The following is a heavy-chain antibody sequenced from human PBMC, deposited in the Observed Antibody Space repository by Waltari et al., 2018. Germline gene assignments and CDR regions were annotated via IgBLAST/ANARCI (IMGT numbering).Heavy chain of an antibody. J-gene: IGHJ2*01. V-gene: IGHV4-30-2*01. CDR2: IYHSGST. CDR3: ARLRGIVVVPAAILDWYFDL. CDR1: GGSISSGGYS. Sequence: QLQLQESGSGLVKPSQTLSLTCAVSGGSISSGGYSWSWIRQPPGKGLAWIGYIYHSGSTYYNPSLKGRVTISVDRSKNQFSLKLSSVTAADTAVYYCARLRGIVVVPAAILDWYFDLWGRGTLVTVSS. D-gene: IGHD2-2*02.